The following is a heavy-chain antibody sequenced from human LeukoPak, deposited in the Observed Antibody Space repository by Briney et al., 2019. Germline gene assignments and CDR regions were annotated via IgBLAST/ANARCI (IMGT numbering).Heavy chain of an antibody. Sequence: ASVKVSCKASGYTFTGYYMHWVRQAPGQGLEWMGWINPNSGGTNYAQKFQGRVTMTRDTSISTAYMELSRLRSADTAVYYCARGEYYDFWSASYYFDYWGQGTLVTVSS. CDR1: GYTFTGYY. CDR3: ARGEYYDFWSASYYFDY. D-gene: IGHD3-3*01. J-gene: IGHJ4*02. CDR2: INPNSGGT. V-gene: IGHV1-2*02.